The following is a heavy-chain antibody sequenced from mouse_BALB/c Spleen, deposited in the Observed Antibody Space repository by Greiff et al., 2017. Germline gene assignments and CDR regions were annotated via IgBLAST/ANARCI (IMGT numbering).Heavy chain of an antibody. D-gene: IGHD1-2*01. J-gene: IGHJ3*01. CDR2: ISSGSSTI. CDR3: ARGITTATYWFAY. CDR1: GFTFSSFG. Sequence: EVHLVESGGGLVQPGGSRKLSCAASGFTFSSFGMHWVRQAPEKGLEWVAYISSGSSTIYYADTVKGRFTISRDNPKNTLFLQMTSLRSEDTAMYYCARGITTATYWFAYWGQGTLVTVSA. V-gene: IGHV5-17*02.